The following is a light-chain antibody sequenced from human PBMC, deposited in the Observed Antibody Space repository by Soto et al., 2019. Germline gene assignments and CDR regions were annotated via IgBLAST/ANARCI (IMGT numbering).Light chain of an antibody. CDR3: QQYYSYPLT. CDR2: GAS. V-gene: IGKV3D-7*01. Sequence: PGERVTLSCRASQSVSSSYLTWYQQKPGQAPRLLIYGASTRATSIPARFSGSGSGTDFTLTISSLQPEDFATYYCQQYYSYPLTFGGGTKVDIK. J-gene: IGKJ4*01. CDR1: QSVSSSY.